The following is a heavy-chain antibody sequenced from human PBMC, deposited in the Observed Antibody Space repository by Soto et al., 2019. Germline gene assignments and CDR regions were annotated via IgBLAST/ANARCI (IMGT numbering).Heavy chain of an antibody. D-gene: IGHD2-15*01. CDR3: AREVVDKHEYYMDV. J-gene: IGHJ6*03. CDR1: GFTFSSYW. Sequence: EVQLVESGGGLVQPGGSLRLSCAASGFTFSSYWMSWVHQAPGKGLEWVANIKQDGSEKYYVDSVKGRFTISRDNAKNSLYLQMNSLRAEDTAVYYCAREVVDKHEYYMDVWGKGTTVTVSS. V-gene: IGHV3-7*01. CDR2: IKQDGSEK.